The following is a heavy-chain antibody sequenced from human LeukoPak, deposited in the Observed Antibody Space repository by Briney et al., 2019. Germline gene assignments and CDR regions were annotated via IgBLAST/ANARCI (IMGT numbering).Heavy chain of an antibody. CDR1: GCTFTSYT. Sequence: GGSLRLSCAASGCTFTSYTMNWVRQAPGKGLEWISYIRTSGGVVSYTDSVRGRFTISTDSAKNSLYLQMNSLRDDDTAVYYCVRDQFYAFDVWGQGTMVTVSS. CDR3: VRDQFYAFDV. V-gene: IGHV3-48*02. CDR2: IRTSGGVV. J-gene: IGHJ3*01.